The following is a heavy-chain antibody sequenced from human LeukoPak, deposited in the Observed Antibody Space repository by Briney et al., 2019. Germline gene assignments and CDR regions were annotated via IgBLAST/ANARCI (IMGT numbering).Heavy chain of an antibody. CDR1: GFTFSSYD. D-gene: IGHD1-14*01. V-gene: IGHV3-33*01. Sequence: PGGSLRPSCVPSGFTFSSYDMHWVRQAPGKGLEWVAVLWYDESNTYYADSVKGRFTISRDNSKNTLYLQMNSLRAEDTAVYYCAREKDRVFDSWGQGTLVTVSS. CDR3: AREKDRVFDS. CDR2: LWYDESNT. J-gene: IGHJ4*02.